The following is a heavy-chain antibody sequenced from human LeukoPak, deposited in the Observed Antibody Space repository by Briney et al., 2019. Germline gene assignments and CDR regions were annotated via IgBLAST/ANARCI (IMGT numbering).Heavy chain of an antibody. J-gene: IGHJ4*02. CDR2: ILYDGSNK. CDR3: ARANDLIDY. CDR1: GFTFSSYA. V-gene: IGHV3-30-3*01. Sequence: GGSLRLSCAASGFTFSSYAMHWVRQAPGKGLEWVALILYDGSNKYYADSVKGRFTISRDNAKNSLYLQMNSLRAEDTAVYCCARANDLIDYWGQGTLVTVSS.